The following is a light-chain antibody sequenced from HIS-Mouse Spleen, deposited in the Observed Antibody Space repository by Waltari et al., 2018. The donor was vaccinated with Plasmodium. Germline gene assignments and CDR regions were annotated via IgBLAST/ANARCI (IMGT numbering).Light chain of an antibody. J-gene: IGLJ2*01. Sequence: QSALTQPRSVSGSPGQSVTISCTGTSRDVGGYNYVSWYQPHPGKAPKPMIYDVSKRPSGVPDRFSGSKSGNTASLTISRVEAGDEADYYCQVWDSSSDHPDVVFGGGTKLTVL. CDR3: QVWDSSSDHPDVV. CDR2: DVS. V-gene: IGLV2-11*01. CDR1: SRDVGGYNY.